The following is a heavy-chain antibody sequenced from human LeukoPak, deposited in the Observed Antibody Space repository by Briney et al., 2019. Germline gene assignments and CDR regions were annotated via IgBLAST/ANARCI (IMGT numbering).Heavy chain of an antibody. CDR3: VRRVRYFGQNDY. CDR1: GASMSDYY. D-gene: IGHD3-9*01. Sequence: SETLSLTCTVSGASMSDYYWSWIRQPPGKGLEWIGYIYYTGSTNYNPSLKSRVTMSVDTSKNQISLKLSSVTAADSAVYYCVRRVRYFGQNDYWGQGTLVTISS. CDR2: IYYTGST. J-gene: IGHJ4*02. V-gene: IGHV4-59*08.